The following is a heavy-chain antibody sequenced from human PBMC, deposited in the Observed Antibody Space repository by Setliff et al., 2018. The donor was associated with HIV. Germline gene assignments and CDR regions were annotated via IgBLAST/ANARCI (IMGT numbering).Heavy chain of an antibody. CDR2: IKTDGSTT. J-gene: IGHJ4*02. CDR3: ARAQDNYYDSSGYSFDS. CDR1: GFTFSTYW. Sequence: GGSLRLSCTASGFTFSTYWMHWVRQAPGRGLVWVSRIKTDGSTTSYADSVKGRFSISRDNAKNTLFLQMNSLRAEDTAVYCCARAQDNYYDSSGYSFDSWGQGSLVTVSS. V-gene: IGHV3-74*01. D-gene: IGHD3-22*01.